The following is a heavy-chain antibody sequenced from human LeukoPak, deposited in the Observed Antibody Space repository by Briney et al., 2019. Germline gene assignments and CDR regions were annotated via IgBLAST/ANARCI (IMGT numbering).Heavy chain of an antibody. CDR1: GGSIGSYY. CDR2: IFYSGST. D-gene: IGHD5-18*01. Sequence: SETLSLTCTVSGGSIGSYYWSWIRQPPGKELDWIGYIFYSGSTYYNPSLKSRVTISVDTSKNQFSLKLTSVTAADTAVYYCARHRIQPPVLMDVWGQGTTVTVSS. J-gene: IGHJ6*02. CDR3: ARHRIQPPVLMDV. V-gene: IGHV4-59*08.